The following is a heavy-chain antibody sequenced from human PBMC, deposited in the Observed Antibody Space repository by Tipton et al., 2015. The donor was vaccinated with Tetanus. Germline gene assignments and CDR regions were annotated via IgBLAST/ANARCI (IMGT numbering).Heavy chain of an antibody. CDR2: IIRSGGDT. CDR3: ARDSNWSFDY. CDR1: GFTFSNYA. D-gene: IGHD6-13*01. Sequence: SLRLSCAASGFTFSNYAMGWVRQAPGRGVEWVSGIIRSGGDTYYADSVKSRFTISRDNSKNALFLQMNSLGGEDTATYYCARDSNWSFDYWGQGTLVTVS. V-gene: IGHV3-23*01. J-gene: IGHJ4*02.